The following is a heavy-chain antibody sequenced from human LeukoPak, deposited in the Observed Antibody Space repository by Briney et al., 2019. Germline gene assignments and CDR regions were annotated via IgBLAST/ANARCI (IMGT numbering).Heavy chain of an antibody. CDR2: ISHGGST. V-gene: IGHV4-4*02. J-gene: IGHJ4*02. CDR3: AKNSGNSDLDY. CDR1: GDSISSNNW. D-gene: IGHD1-26*01. Sequence: SETLSLTCAVSGDSISSNNWWTWVRQPPGKGLEWIGEISHGGSTNYNPSLKSRVTISVDKSENHFSLKLSSVTAADTAVYYCAKNSGNSDLDYWGQGTLITVSS.